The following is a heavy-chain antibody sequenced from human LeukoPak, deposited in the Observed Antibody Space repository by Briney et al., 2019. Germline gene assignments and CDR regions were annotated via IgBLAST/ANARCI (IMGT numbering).Heavy chain of an antibody. D-gene: IGHD4-23*01. J-gene: IGHJ4*02. CDR1: GFTFSSYA. CDR2: ISYDGSNK. CDR3: ARNTDMTTVITVTDY. V-gene: IGHV3-30*04. Sequence: GGSLRLSCAASGFTFSSYAMYWVRQAPGKGLEWVAVISYDGSNKYHADSVKGRFTISRDNSKNTLYLEMNSLRAEDTAVYYCARNTDMTTVITVTDYWGQGTLVTVSS.